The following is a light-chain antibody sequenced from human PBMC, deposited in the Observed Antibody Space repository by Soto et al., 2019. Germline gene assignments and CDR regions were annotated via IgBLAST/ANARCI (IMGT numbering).Light chain of an antibody. J-gene: IGKJ2*01. CDR2: KAS. Sequence: DIQMTQSPSILSASVGDRVTITCRASQSIETWLAWYQQKPGKAPNLLIYKASNLEGGVPSRFSGTGSGTEFTLTISSLQPDDFVTYYCQQYVTYPLTFGQGTKLEIK. CDR1: QSIETW. CDR3: QQYVTYPLT. V-gene: IGKV1-5*03.